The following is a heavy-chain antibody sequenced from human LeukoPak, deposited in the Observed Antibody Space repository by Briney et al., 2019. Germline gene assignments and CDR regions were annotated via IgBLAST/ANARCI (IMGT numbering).Heavy chain of an antibody. CDR3: ARELGFHSSGLYYYFDY. J-gene: IGHJ4*02. D-gene: IGHD3-22*01. CDR1: GGSISSYY. V-gene: IGHV4-59*01. CDR2: IYYSGST. Sequence: SETLSLTCTVSGGSISSYYWSWIRQPPGKGLEWIGYIYYSGSTNYNPSLRSRVTISADTSKNQFSLKLSSVTAADTAVYYCARELGFHSSGLYYYFDYWGQGTLVTVSS.